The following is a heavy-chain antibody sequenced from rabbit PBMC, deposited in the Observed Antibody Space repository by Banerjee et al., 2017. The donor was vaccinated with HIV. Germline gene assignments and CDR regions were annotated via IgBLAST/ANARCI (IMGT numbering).Heavy chain of an antibody. V-gene: IGHV1S45*01. CDR3: ARGLYNGITQMKL. J-gene: IGHJ4*01. CDR1: GFSFSNGYV. D-gene: IGHD5-1*01. CDR2: INTISGDT. Sequence: QEQLEESGGDLVKPEGSLTLTCTASGFSFSNGYVMCWVRQAPGKGLEWIACINTISGDTVYATWAKGRFTISKASWTTVTLQMTSLTAADTATYFCARGLYNGITQMKLWGPGTLVTVS.